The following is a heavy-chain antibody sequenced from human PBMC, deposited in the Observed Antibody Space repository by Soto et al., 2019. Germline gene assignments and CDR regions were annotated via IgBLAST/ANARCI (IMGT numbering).Heavy chain of an antibody. D-gene: IGHD3-10*01. Sequence: QVQLVQSGAEVKKPGASVKVSCKASGYTFTSYDINWVRQATGQGLEWMGWMNPNSGNTGYAQKFQGRVTMTRNTSISTDYMELSSLRSEDTAVYYCTLRGVIIKRDYYYYGMDVWGQGTTVTVSS. CDR1: GYTFTSYD. CDR2: MNPNSGNT. V-gene: IGHV1-8*01. CDR3: TLRGVIIKRDYYYYGMDV. J-gene: IGHJ6*02.